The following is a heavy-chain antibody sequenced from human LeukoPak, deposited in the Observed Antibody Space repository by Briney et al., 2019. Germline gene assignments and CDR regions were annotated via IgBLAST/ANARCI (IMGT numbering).Heavy chain of an antibody. D-gene: IGHD6-6*01. J-gene: IGHJ6*03. CDR1: GFTFSSYS. V-gene: IGHV3-21*01. Sequence: GGSLRLSCATSGFTFSSYSMNWVRQAPGKGLEWVSSISSSSSYIYYADSVKGRFTISRDNAKNSLYLQMNSLRAEDTAVYYCAREDSSSSGYMDVWGKGTTVTVSS. CDR3: AREDSSSSGYMDV. CDR2: ISSSSSYI.